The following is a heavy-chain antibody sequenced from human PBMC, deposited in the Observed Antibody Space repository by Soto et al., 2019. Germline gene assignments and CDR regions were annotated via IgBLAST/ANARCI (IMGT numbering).Heavy chain of an antibody. D-gene: IGHD4-17*01. CDR3: ARDEYGDFLEGFDP. Sequence: GDSVKVSCKASGYNFPSYGISWVRQAPGQGLEWMGWISAYNGNTNYAQKLQGRVTMTTDTSTSTAYMELRSLRSDDTAVYYCARDEYGDFLEGFDPWGQGTLVTVSS. J-gene: IGHJ5*02. CDR2: ISAYNGNT. CDR1: GYNFPSYG. V-gene: IGHV1-18*01.